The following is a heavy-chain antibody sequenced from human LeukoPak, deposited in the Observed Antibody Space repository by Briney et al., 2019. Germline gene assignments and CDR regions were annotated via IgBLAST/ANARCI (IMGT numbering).Heavy chain of an antibody. CDR3: ARDPGSGYYYYY. V-gene: IGHV4-38-2*02. CDR1: GYSISSGYY. D-gene: IGHD3-22*01. CDR2: IYHSGST. J-gene: IGHJ4*02. Sequence: KPSETLSLTCTVSGYSISSGYYWGWIRQPPGKGLEWIGSIYHSGSTYYNPSLKSRVTISVDTSKNQFSLKLSSVTAAATAVYYCARDPGSGYYYYYWGQGTLVTVSS.